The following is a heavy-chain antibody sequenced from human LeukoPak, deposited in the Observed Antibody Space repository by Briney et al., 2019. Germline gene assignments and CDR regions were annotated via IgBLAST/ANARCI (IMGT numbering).Heavy chain of an antibody. CDR3: ARDRYSSSLAWYYYMDV. J-gene: IGHJ6*03. CDR2: IYTSGST. CDR1: GGSISSYY. D-gene: IGHD6-6*01. V-gene: IGHV4-4*07. Sequence: PSETLSLTCTVSGGSISSYYWSWIRQPAGKGLEWIGRIYTSGSTNYNPSLKSRVTMSVDTSKSQFSLKLSSVTAADTAVYYCARDRYSSSLAWYYYMDVWGKGTTVTVSS.